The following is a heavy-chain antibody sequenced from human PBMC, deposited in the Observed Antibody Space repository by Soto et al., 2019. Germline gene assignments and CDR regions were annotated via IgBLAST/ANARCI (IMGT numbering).Heavy chain of an antibody. CDR1: GFTFSNYW. CDR2: INSDGSRT. V-gene: IGHV3-74*01. CDR3: ARVAVGYYYMDV. Sequence: EVQLVESGGGLVQPGGSLRLSCAASGFTFSNYWMHWVRQAPGKGLVWVSRINSDGSRTNYADSVKGRFTISRDNAKDTLYLQMNGLRVEDTAVYFCARVAVGYYYMDVWGKGDTVTVS. J-gene: IGHJ6*03.